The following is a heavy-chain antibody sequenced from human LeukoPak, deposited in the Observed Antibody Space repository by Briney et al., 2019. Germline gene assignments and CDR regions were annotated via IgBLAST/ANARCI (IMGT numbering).Heavy chain of an antibody. D-gene: IGHD1-26*01. J-gene: IGHJ4*02. CDR3: AKGRVGATYYFDY. V-gene: IGHV3-30*02. CDR1: GFTFSDYY. CDR2: IRYDGSNK. Sequence: SGGSLRLSCAASGFTFSDYYMSWVRQAPGKGLEWVAFIRYDGSNKYYADSVKGRFTISRDNSKNTLYLQMNSLRAEDTAVYYCAKGRVGATYYFDYWGQGTLVTVSS.